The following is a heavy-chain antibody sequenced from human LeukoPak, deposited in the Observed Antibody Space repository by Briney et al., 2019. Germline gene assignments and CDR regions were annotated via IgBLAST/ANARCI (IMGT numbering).Heavy chain of an antibody. CDR3: ARAEGYCSSTSCYWWFDP. D-gene: IGHD2-2*01. V-gene: IGHV3-33*01. CDR2: IWYDGSNK. Sequence: GGSLRLSCAASGFTFSSYGMHWVRQAPGKGLEWVAVIWYDGSNKYYADSVKGRFTISRDNSKNTLYLQMNSLRAEDTAVYYCARAEGYCSSTSCYWWFDPWGQGTLVTVS. J-gene: IGHJ5*02. CDR1: GFTFSSYG.